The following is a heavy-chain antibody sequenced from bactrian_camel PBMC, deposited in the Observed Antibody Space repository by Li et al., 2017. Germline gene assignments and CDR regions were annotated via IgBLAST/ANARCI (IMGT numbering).Heavy chain of an antibody. Sequence: QVQLVESGGGSVQAGGSLRLVCEASGYRYASYCMGWFRQTPGRDREGVAAISRDSTTRYADSVKGRFTISQASAKNTVTLQMNSLKPEDTAMYYCAAGIMWCGLAQSEYDYWGQGTQVTVS. CDR3: AAGIMWCGLAQSEYDY. CDR2: ISRDSTT. J-gene: IGHJ4*01. D-gene: IGHD2*01. V-gene: IGHV3S53*01. CDR1: GYRYASYC.